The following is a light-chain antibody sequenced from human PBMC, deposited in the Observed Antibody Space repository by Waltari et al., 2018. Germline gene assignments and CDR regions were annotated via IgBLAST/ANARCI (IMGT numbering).Light chain of an antibody. CDR3: ATWDDNLNGVV. V-gene: IGLV1-44*01. J-gene: IGLJ2*01. CDR2: SNN. CDR1: SSNIGSQA. Sequence: QSVLTQPPSASGTPGQRVTISCSGSSSNIGSQAVNWYQQLPGTAPKLLMYSNNRRPSGVPARFSGSKSGTSASLAISGLQSEDEADYYCATWDDNLNGVVFGGGTKLTVL.